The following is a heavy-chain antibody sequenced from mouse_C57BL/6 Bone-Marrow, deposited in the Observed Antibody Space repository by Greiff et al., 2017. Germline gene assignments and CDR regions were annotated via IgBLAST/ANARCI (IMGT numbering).Heavy chain of an antibody. J-gene: IGHJ1*03. D-gene: IGHD2-5*01. V-gene: IGHV1-55*01. CDR1: GYTFTSYW. CDR3: ARPYYSNYWYFDV. CDR2: IYPGSGST. Sequence: QVHVKQPGAELVKPGASVKMSCKASGYTFTSYWITWVKQRPGQGLEWIGDIYPGSGSTNYNEQFKSKAKLTVDTSSSTAYMQLSSLTSEDSAVYYCARPYYSNYWYFDVWGTGTTVTVSS.